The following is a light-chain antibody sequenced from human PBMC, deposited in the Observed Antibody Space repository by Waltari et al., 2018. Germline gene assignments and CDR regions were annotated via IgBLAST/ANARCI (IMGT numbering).Light chain of an antibody. CDR2: QDR. CDR1: RLDDKN. CDR3: QAWDSSTAV. Sequence: SYELTQPPSLSVSRGQSATITCSGDRLDDKNVCWYQQKPGQSPVLVMYQDRKRPSGIPERFYGSNSGNTATLTISAAQGMDEADYYCQAWDSSTAVFGGGTKLTVL. J-gene: IGLJ3*02. V-gene: IGLV3-1*01.